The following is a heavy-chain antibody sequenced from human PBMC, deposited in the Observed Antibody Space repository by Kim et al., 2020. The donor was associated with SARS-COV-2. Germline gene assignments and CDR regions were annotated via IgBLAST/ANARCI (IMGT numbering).Heavy chain of an antibody. CDR2: IYPTDSNI. Sequence: GESLKISCKASGDIFSNYWIGWVRQMPGKGLEWMGIIYPTDSNIVNNPSFQGRVTISADRSISTAYLQWSSLEASDTAMYYCARHRYYDTWFDPWGQGTLVTVSS. V-gene: IGHV5-51*01. CDR3: ARHRYYDTWFDP. D-gene: IGHD3-16*01. J-gene: IGHJ5*02. CDR1: GDIFSNYW.